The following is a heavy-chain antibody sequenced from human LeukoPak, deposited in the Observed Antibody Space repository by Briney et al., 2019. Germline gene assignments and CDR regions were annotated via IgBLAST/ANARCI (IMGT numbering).Heavy chain of an antibody. V-gene: IGHV3-21*01. CDR2: ITSSSNYI. Sequence: TGGSLRLSRAGSGFTFSSYSMNWVRQAPGKGLEWVSSITSSSNYIYYADSVKGRFTISRDNAKNSLFLQMNSLRAEDTALYYCARDAGMVRGVILYYFDYWGQGTLVTVSS. D-gene: IGHD3-10*01. CDR3: ARDAGMVRGVILYYFDY. CDR1: GFTFSSYS. J-gene: IGHJ4*02.